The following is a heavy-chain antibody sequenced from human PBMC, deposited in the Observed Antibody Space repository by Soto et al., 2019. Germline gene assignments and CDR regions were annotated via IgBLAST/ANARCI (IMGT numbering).Heavy chain of an antibody. Sequence: PGGSLRLSCAASGFTFSNAWMSWVRQAPGKGLEWVGRIKSKTDGGTTDYAAPVKGRFTISRDDSKNTLYLQMSSLKTEDTAVYYCTTGSRKYYDFWSGYYSNYYYYGMDVWGQGTTVTVSS. D-gene: IGHD3-3*01. CDR3: TTGSRKYYDFWSGYYSNYYYYGMDV. CDR2: IKSKTDGGTT. J-gene: IGHJ6*02. CDR1: GFTFSNAW. V-gene: IGHV3-15*01.